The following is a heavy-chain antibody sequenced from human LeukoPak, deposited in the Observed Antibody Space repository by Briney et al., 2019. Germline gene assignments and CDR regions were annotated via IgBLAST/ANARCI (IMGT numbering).Heavy chain of an antibody. CDR1: GFNFSSYG. J-gene: IGHJ6*02. Sequence: PTGGSLRLSCVASGFNFSSYGMHWVRQAPGKGLEWVAVIWHDGRNKYYADSVKGRFTISRGHSKKKLYLQMNSLRAEDTAVYYCARDVASVTGGQAATTSFDSYGMDVWGQGTTVTVSS. CDR3: ARDVASVTGGQAATTSFDSYGMDV. V-gene: IGHV3-33*01. CDR2: IWHDGRNK. D-gene: IGHD2-15*01.